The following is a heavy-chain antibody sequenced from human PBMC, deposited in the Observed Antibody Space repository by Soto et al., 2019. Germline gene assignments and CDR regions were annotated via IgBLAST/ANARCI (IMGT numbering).Heavy chain of an antibody. J-gene: IGHJ3*02. V-gene: IGHV3-9*01. CDR1: GFTFDDYA. CDR2: ISWNSGSI. CDR3: AKDRAILRYFDAFDI. Sequence: GGSLRLSCAASGFTFDDYAMHWVRQAPGKGLEWVSGISWNSGSIGYADSVKGRFTISRDNAKNSLYLQMNSLRAEDTALYYCAKDRAILRYFDAFDIWGQGTMVTVSS. D-gene: IGHD3-9*01.